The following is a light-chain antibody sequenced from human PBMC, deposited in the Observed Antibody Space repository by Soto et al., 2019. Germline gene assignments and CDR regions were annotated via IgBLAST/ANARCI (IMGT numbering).Light chain of an antibody. J-gene: IGKJ2*01. Sequence: DIQMTQSPSTLSASVGDRVTITCRASQSISRWVAWYQQIPGKAPKLLMHDASSLTCGVPSRFSGSGSGTDFTLTSSSLQPDDFATYYCQQFNSFPVTVGQGTKVDIK. CDR1: QSISRW. CDR2: DAS. CDR3: QQFNSFPVT. V-gene: IGKV1-5*01.